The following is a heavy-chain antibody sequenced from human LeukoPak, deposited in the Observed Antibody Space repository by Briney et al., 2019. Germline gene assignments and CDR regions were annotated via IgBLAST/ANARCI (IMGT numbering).Heavy chain of an antibody. J-gene: IGHJ4*02. D-gene: IGHD3-22*01. Sequence: GGSLRLSCAASGFTFNSYSMNWVRQAPGKGLEWVSSISSSSSYIYYADSVKGRFTISRDNAKNSLYLQMNSLRAEDTAVYYCAGGNVGYYYFDYWGQGTLVTVSS. V-gene: IGHV3-21*01. CDR3: AGGNVGYYYFDY. CDR1: GFTFNSYS. CDR2: ISSSSSYI.